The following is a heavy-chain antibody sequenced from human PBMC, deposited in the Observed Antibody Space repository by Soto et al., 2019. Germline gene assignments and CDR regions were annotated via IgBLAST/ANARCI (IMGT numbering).Heavy chain of an antibody. Sequence: QVQLVQSGAEVKKPGSSVKVSCKASGGTFSSYAISWVRQAPGQGLEWMGGIIPIFGTANYAQKFQGRVTIAADESTSTAYMELSSLRSEDTAVYYCAREETRIVKKYCSRTSCYCPDFLYDYYYGMDVWCPGTTVTVSS. D-gene: IGHD2-2*01. J-gene: IGHJ6*02. V-gene: IGHV1-69*01. CDR3: AREETRIVKKYCSRTSCYCPDFLYDYYYGMDV. CDR1: GGTFSSYA. CDR2: IIPIFGTA.